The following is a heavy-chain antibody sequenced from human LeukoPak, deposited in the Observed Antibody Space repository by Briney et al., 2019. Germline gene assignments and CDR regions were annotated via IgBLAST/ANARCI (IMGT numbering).Heavy chain of an antibody. CDR2: VSGGGGST. CDR3: AKRSSISSGYFDF. Sequence: GGSLRLSCAVSGFTVRSYGMSWVRQAPGKGLEWVSAVSGGGGSTYYVDSVKGRFTISRDNSKNTIYLQMNSLRAEDTAIYYCAKRSSISSGYFDFWGRGTLVTVSS. D-gene: IGHD3-22*01. V-gene: IGHV3-23*01. J-gene: IGHJ4*02. CDR1: GFTVRSYG.